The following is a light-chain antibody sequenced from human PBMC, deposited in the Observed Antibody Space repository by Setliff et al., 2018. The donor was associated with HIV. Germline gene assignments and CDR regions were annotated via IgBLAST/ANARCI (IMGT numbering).Light chain of an antibody. CDR1: SSDVGGYSH. J-gene: IGLJ1*01. V-gene: IGLV2-14*01. CDR2: EVS. CDR3: SSYAVTNTLP. Sequence: QSVLAQPASVSGSPGQSITISCTGTSSDVGGYSHVSWYQQHPGKAPKLIIYEVSNRTSGVSNRFSGSKSGNTASLTISGLQAEDEADYYCSSYAVTNTLPFGTGTKVTVL.